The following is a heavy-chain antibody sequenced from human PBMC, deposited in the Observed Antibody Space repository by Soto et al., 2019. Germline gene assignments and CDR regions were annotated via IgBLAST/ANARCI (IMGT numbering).Heavy chain of an antibody. CDR1: GGSISSSDFY. V-gene: IGHV4-39*01. Sequence: SETLSLTCTVSGGSISSSDFYWGWLRQPPGKGLDFIGSMYYSGTTYYNPSLKNRITISVDTSKNQFSLKLSSVTAADTAVYYCARRMVYATVWSDPSGQGAL. J-gene: IGHJ5*02. D-gene: IGHD2-8*01. CDR3: ARRMVYATVWSDP. CDR2: MYYSGTT.